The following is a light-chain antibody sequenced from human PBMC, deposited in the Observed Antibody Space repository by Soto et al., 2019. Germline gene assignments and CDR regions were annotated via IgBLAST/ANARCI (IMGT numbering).Light chain of an antibody. CDR1: QSISIW. Sequence: DIQMTQSPSTLPASVGDRVTITCRASQSISIWLAWYQQKPGPAPKLLIYHASTLESGVPSRVSGSGTGTEFTLTISSLQPDDFATYYCPQYNSYSFGQGTKVDIK. CDR3: PQYNSYS. CDR2: HAS. J-gene: IGKJ1*01. V-gene: IGKV1-5*01.